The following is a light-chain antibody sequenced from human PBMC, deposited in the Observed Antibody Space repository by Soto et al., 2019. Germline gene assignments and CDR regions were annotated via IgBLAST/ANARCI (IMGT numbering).Light chain of an antibody. CDR1: QSVSTN. CDR3: QKYNSAPRT. J-gene: IGKJ1*01. V-gene: IGKV3-15*01. CDR2: GAS. Sequence: ASQSVSTNLAWYQHKPGQAPRFLIYGASTRATGIPARFSGSGSGTDFTLTISSLQPEDVATYYCQKYNSAPRTFGQGTKVDIK.